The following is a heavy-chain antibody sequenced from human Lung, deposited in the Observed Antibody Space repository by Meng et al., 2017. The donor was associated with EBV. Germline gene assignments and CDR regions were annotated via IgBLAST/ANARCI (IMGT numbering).Heavy chain of an antibody. V-gene: IGHV7-4-1*02. CDR1: GYTFSTYT. J-gene: IGHJ4*02. CDR3: ARDSPLDGYSLLDY. CDR2: ISTNTGTP. Sequence: VELVKSGADVTKPWAPVKASCKPFGYTFSTYTINWVRQAHGRGLEWMGWISTNTGTPTYTQGFTGRFVFSLDTSVSTAYLQISSLKADDTAVYYCARDSPLDGYSLLDYWGQGTLVTVSS. D-gene: IGHD5-24*01.